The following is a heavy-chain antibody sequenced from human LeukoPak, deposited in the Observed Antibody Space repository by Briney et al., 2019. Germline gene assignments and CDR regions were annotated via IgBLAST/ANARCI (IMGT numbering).Heavy chain of an antibody. Sequence: GGSPRLSCAASGFPFSSYGMHWVRQAPGKGLEWVAVLSYDGSNEYYADSVKGRFTISRDNSKNTLYLQMNSLRVEDTAVYYCAGSWFYRDYFEYWGQGTLVTVSS. CDR3: AGSWFYRDYFEY. V-gene: IGHV3-30*03. J-gene: IGHJ4*02. CDR2: LSYDGSNE. D-gene: IGHD3-10*01. CDR1: GFPFSSYG.